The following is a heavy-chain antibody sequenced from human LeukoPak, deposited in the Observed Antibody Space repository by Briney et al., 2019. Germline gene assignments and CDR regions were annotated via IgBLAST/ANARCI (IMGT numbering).Heavy chain of an antibody. CDR1: GYTFTGYY. J-gene: IGHJ4*02. CDR3: ARTLTYYYDSSGYLLRAQNDY. D-gene: IGHD3-22*01. Sequence: ASVKVSCKASGYTFTGYYMHWVRQAPGQGLEWMGRINPNSGGTNYAQKFQGRVIMTRDTSISTAYMELSRLRSDDTAVYYCARTLTYYYDSSGYLLRAQNDYWGQGTLVTVSS. CDR2: INPNSGGT. V-gene: IGHV1-2*06.